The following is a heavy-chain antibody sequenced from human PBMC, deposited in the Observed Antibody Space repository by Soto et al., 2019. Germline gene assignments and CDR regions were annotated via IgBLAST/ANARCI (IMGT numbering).Heavy chain of an antibody. V-gene: IGHV4-30-4*01. Sequence: PSETLSLTCTVSGGSISSYYWSWIRQPPGKGLEWIGYIYYSGSTYYNPSLKSRVTISVDTSKNQFSLKLSSVTAADTAVYYCASGTTVVYWGQGTLVTVSS. D-gene: IGHD4-4*01. J-gene: IGHJ4*02. CDR3: ASGTTVVY. CDR2: IYYSGST. CDR1: GGSISSYY.